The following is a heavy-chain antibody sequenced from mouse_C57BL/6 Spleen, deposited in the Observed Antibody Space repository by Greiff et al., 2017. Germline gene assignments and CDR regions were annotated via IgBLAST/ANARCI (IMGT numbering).Heavy chain of an antibody. V-gene: IGHV1-69*01. J-gene: IGHJ1*03. D-gene: IGHD1-1*01. CDR1: GYTFTSYW. CDR2: IDPSDSYT. Sequence: QVQLQQPGAELVMPGASVKLSCKASGYTFTSYWMHWVKQRPGQGLEWIGEIDPSDSYTNYNQKFKGKSTLTVDKSSSTAYMQLSSLTSEDSAVYYCAKFITTTGFEVWGTGTTVTVSS. CDR3: AKFITTTGFEV.